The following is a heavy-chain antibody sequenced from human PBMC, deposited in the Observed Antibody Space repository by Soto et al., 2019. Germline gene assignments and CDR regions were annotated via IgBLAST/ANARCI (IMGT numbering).Heavy chain of an antibody. D-gene: IGHD3-16*01. CDR3: ARGSVPYPYLDYFDC. V-gene: IGHV4-4*02. CDR1: GGSISSSNW. Sequence: SETLSLTCAVPGGSISSSNWWSWVLQHPGKGLEWIGYIYHSGSTYYNPSRKSRVTISVDRSKNQFSLKLSSVTAADTAVYYCARGSVPYPYLDYFDCWGQGTLVT. CDR2: IYHSGST. J-gene: IGHJ4*02.